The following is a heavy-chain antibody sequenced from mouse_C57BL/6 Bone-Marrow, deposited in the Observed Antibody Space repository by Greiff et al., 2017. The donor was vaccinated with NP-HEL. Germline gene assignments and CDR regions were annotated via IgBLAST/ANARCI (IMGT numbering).Heavy chain of an antibody. CDR2: ISGGGGNT. Sequence: EVQGVESGGGLVKPGGSLKLSCAASGFTFSSYTMSWVRQTPEKRLEWVATISGGGGNTYYPDSVKGRFTISRDNAKNTLYLQMSSLRSEDTALYYCARRYGLAYWGQGTLVTVSA. D-gene: IGHD1-1*02. J-gene: IGHJ3*01. CDR1: GFTFSSYT. V-gene: IGHV5-9*01. CDR3: ARRYGLAY.